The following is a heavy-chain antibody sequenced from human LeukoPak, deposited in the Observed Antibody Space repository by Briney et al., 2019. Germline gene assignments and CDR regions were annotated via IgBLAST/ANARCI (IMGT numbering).Heavy chain of an antibody. CDR2: IYTSGSP. D-gene: IGHD3-10*01. CDR1: GGSISSYY. Sequence: SETLSLTCNVSGGSISSYYWSWIRQPAGKGLEWFGCIYTSGSPNYNPSLKSRVTISVDKSKNQFSLKLSSVTAADTAVYYCARVSLLWFGEDPLGYFDYWGQGTLVTVSS. J-gene: IGHJ4*02. CDR3: ARVSLLWFGEDPLGYFDY. V-gene: IGHV4-4*07.